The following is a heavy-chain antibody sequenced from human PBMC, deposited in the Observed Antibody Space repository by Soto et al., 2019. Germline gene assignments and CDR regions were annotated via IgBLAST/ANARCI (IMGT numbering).Heavy chain of an antibody. V-gene: IGHV1-69*02. CDR3: ARAQGQQLVLDY. Sequence: ASVKVSCKASGGPFSSYTISWVRQAPGQGLEWMGRIIPILGIANYAQKFQGRVTITADKSTSTAYMELSSLRSEDTAVYYCARAQGQQLVLDYWGQGTLVTVSS. CDR1: GGPFSSYT. J-gene: IGHJ4*02. CDR2: IIPILGIA. D-gene: IGHD6-13*01.